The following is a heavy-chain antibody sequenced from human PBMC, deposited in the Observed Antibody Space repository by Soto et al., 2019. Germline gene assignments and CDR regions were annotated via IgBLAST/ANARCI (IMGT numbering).Heavy chain of an antibody. CDR1: GFTFSSYG. CDR3: AREVYCSGGSCYRTGPFDY. D-gene: IGHD2-15*01. V-gene: IGHV3-33*01. Sequence: QVQLVESGGGVVQPGRSLRLSCAASGFTFSSYGMHWVRQAPGKGLEWVAVIWYDGSNKYYADSVKGRFTISRDNSKNTLYLQMNSLRAEDTAVYYCAREVYCSGGSCYRTGPFDYWGQGTLVTVSS. J-gene: IGHJ4*02. CDR2: IWYDGSNK.